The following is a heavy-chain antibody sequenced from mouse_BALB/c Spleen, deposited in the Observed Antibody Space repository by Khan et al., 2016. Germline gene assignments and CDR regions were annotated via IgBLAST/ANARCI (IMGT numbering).Heavy chain of an antibody. CDR2: INTYTGEP. V-gene: IGHV9-3-1*01. CDR3: ARSGVSYDFDY. CDR1: GYTFTNFG. Sequence: QIQLVQSGPELKKPGETVKISCKASGYTFTNFGMNWVKQAPGKGLKWMGWINTYTGEPTYTDDFKGRFAFSLETSASTAYLSIITLKNEDTATYVCARSGVSYDFDYWGQGTTLTVSS. D-gene: IGHD1-1*01. J-gene: IGHJ2*01.